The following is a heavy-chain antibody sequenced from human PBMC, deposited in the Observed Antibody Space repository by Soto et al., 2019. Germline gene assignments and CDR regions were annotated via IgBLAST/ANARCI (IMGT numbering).Heavy chain of an antibody. J-gene: IGHJ4*02. CDR2: FDPEDGET. CDR3: AAAGTKWLQSPFDY. V-gene: IGHV1-24*01. D-gene: IGHD1-1*01. Sequence: QVQLAQSGAEVMKPGASVNVSCKVSGHTLTELSMHWVRLAPGKGLEWMGGFDPEDGETISAQQSQGRVTLTEDTSTDSAYMELSSLRSEDTAVYYCAAAGTKWLQSPFDYWGQGTLVTVSS. CDR1: GHTLTELS.